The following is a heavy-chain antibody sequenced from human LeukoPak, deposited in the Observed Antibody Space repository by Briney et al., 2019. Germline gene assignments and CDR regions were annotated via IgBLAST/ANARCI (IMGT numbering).Heavy chain of an antibody. V-gene: IGHV3-53*01. D-gene: IGHD2-2*01. CDR3: ARGLGYCTSTTCLLPFDY. J-gene: IGHJ4*02. CDR2: TYSGAST. Sequence: GQSLRLSCAAYAFTVSTYYMTWVRQAPGKGLDCDSVTYSGASTYSADSVKSRFTVSRDNSKNTLYLQMNSLRAEDTAMYYCARGLGYCTSTTCLLPFDYWGQGTLVTVSS. CDR1: AFTVSTYY.